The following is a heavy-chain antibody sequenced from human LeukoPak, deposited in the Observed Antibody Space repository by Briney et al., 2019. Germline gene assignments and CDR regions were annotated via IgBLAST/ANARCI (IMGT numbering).Heavy chain of an antibody. CDR1: GFTFSSYG. D-gene: IGHD3-3*01. Sequence: GRSLRLSCAASGFTFSSYGMHWVRQAPGKGLEWVAVISYDGSNKYYADSVKGRFTISRDNSKNTLYLQMNSLRAEDTAVYYCAKDGNRISTIFGVVIREDSYYFDYWGQGTLVTVSS. CDR2: ISYDGSNK. CDR3: AKDGNRISTIFGVVIREDSYYFDY. V-gene: IGHV3-30*18. J-gene: IGHJ4*02.